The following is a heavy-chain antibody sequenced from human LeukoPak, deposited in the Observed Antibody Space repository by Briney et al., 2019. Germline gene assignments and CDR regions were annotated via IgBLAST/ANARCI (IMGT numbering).Heavy chain of an antibody. V-gene: IGHV4-4*07. CDR3: ARAGTDGYSHFDY. CDR2: IYTSGT. J-gene: IGHJ4*02. Sequence: SETLSLTCTVSGDSINSYYWSWIRQPAGKGLEWIGRIYTSGTDYNPSLKSRVTMSVDTSKNQFSLKLSPVTAGDTAGYYCARAGTDGYSHFDYWGQGTLVTVSS. D-gene: IGHD3-22*01. CDR1: GDSINSYY.